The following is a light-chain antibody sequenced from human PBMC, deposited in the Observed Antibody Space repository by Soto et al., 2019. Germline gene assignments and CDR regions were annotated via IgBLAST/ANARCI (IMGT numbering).Light chain of an antibody. CDR2: AAW. V-gene: IGKV1-39*01. J-gene: IGKJ3*01. Sequence: DIQMTQSPSSLSASVGDRVTITCRARPSISSYLNWYQQKPGKAPNLLIYAAWSLQSGVPSRFSGSGSGTDFALTISSLQPDVFATYYCQQSYSIPFTFGPGTKVDIK. CDR3: QQSYSIPFT. CDR1: PSISSY.